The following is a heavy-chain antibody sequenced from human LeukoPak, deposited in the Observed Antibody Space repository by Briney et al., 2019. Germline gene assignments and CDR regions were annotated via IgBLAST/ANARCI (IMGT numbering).Heavy chain of an antibody. J-gene: IGHJ4*02. D-gene: IGHD1-26*01. CDR2: INPNSGGT. V-gene: IGHV1-2*04. CDR1: GYTFTGYY. Sequence: ASVKVSCKASGYTFTGYYMHWVRQAPGQGLEWMGRINPNSGGTNYAQKFQGWVTMTRDTSISTAYMELSRLRSDDTAVYYCARARLRGSYPSFIDYWGQGTLVTVSS. CDR3: ARARLRGSYPSFIDY.